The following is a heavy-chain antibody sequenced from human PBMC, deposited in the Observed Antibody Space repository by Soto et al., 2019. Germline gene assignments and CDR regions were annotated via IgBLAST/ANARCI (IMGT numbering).Heavy chain of an antibody. V-gene: IGHV3-30-3*01. D-gene: IGHD3-3*01. CDR2: ISYDGSNK. CDR1: GFTFSSYA. CDR3: ARDWDDFWSGYYSH. J-gene: IGHJ4*02. Sequence: QVQLVESGGGVVQPGRSLRLSCAASGFTFSSYAMHWVRQAPGKGLEWVAVISYDGSNKYYADSVKGRFTISRDNSKNTLYLQMNSLRAEDTAVYYCARDWDDFWSGYYSHWGQGTLVTVSS.